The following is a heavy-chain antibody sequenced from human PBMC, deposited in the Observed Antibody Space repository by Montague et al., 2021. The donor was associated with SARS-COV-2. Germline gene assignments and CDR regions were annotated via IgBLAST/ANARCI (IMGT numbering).Heavy chain of an antibody. V-gene: IGHV4-31*03. J-gene: IGHJ6*02. CDR3: ARSVRGYCNDDSCLARYYYGLDV. Sequence: TRSLTCSVSSGSINSGGFYWSWIRQPPGKGLEWIGYIYYSGSTYYNPSLESRLTISVDTSKNQFCLNLSSVTAADTAVYYCARSVRGYCNDDSCLARYYYGLDVWGQGTTVTVSS. CDR1: SGSINSGGFY. D-gene: IGHD2-15*01. CDR2: IYYSGST.